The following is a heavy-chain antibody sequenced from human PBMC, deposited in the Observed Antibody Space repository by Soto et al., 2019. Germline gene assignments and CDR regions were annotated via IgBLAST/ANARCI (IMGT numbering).Heavy chain of an antibody. CDR2: INSDGRST. CDR3: ARDPDWGGYSWFDP. CDR1: GLSFSGYW. D-gene: IGHD7-27*01. V-gene: IGHV3-74*01. J-gene: IGHJ5*02. Sequence: GESLKISCAASGLSFSGYWMHWVRQTPGKGLMWVSRINSDGRSTSYADSVKGRFTISRDDVKNTLYLEMNSLRVEDTAVYYCARDPDWGGYSWFDPWGQGTLVTVSS.